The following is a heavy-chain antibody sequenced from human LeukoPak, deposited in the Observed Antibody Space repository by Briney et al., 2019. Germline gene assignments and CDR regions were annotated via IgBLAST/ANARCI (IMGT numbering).Heavy chain of an antibody. J-gene: IGHJ4*02. CDR3: AKDGESGSYPDY. Sequence: SGGSLRLSCTASGFTFSSYAMSWVRQAPGKGLEWVSAISGSGGSTYSADPVKGRFTISRDNSKNTLYLQMSSLGAEDSAVYYCAKDGESGSYPDYWGQGTLVTVSS. CDR1: GFTFSSYA. V-gene: IGHV3-23*01. D-gene: IGHD1-26*01. CDR2: ISGSGGST.